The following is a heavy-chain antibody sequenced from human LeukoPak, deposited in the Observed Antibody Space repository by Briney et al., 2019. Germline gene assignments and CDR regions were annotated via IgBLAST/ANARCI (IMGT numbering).Heavy chain of an antibody. Sequence: SVKVSCKASGYTFTSYGISWVRQAPGQGLEWMGRIIPIFGTANYAQKFQGRVTITTDESTSTAYMELSSLRSEDTAVYYCARAQNTYYYDSSGYYYNYWGQGTLVTVSS. V-gene: IGHV1-69*05. CDR3: ARAQNTYYYDSSGYYYNY. J-gene: IGHJ4*02. D-gene: IGHD3-22*01. CDR1: GYTFTSYG. CDR2: IIPIFGTA.